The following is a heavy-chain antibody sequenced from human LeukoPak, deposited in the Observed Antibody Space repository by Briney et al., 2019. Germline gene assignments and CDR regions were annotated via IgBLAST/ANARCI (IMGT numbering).Heavy chain of an antibody. V-gene: IGHV4-30-2*01. CDR3: ARDLSSYYFDY. D-gene: IGHD6-6*01. CDR2: IYHSGST. Sequence: PSETLSLTCTVSGGSISSGGYYWSWIRQPPGKGLEWIGYIYHSGSTYYNPSLKSRVTISVDTSKNQFSLELSSVTAADTAVYYCARDLSSYYFDYWGQGTLVTVSS. CDR1: GGSISSGGYY. J-gene: IGHJ4*02.